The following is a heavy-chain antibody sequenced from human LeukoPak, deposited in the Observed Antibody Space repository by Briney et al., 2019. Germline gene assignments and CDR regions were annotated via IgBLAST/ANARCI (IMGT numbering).Heavy chain of an antibody. CDR3: ARVRRDGYPYGDFQH. J-gene: IGHJ1*01. V-gene: IGHV1-46*01. CDR1: GYTFTGYY. D-gene: IGHD5-24*01. CDR2: INPSGGST. Sequence: ASVKVSCKASGYTFTGYYMHWVRQAPGQGLEWMGIINPSGGSTGYAQRFQGRLTMTRDTSTSTVYMELSSLRSEDTAVYYCARVRRDGYPYGDFQHWGQGTLVTVSS.